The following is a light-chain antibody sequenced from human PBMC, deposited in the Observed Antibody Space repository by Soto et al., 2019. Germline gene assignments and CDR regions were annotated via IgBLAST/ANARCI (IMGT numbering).Light chain of an antibody. CDR2: EVS. V-gene: IGLV2-14*01. J-gene: IGLJ1*01. Sequence: QSALTQPASVSGSPGQSITISCTGTSSDIGGYDYVSWYQQHPGKAPKLMIYEVSTRPSGISNRFSGSQSGNTASLTISGLQAEDEAEYYCSSYTNINTRACVFGTGTKVTVL. CDR3: SSYTNINTRACV. CDR1: SSDIGGYDY.